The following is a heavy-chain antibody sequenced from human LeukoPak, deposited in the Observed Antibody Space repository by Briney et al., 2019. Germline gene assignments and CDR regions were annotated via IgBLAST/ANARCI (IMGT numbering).Heavy chain of an antibody. D-gene: IGHD6-13*01. CDR2: IYHSGST. Sequence: PSETLSLTCTVSGYSITSGYYWGWIRQPPGKGLEWIGSIYHSGSTFYNPSLKSRVTISVDTPKNQFSLKLSSVTAADTAVYYCASDENNISWFFYWGQGALVTVSS. CDR3: ASDENNISWFFY. V-gene: IGHV4-38-2*02. CDR1: GYSITSGYY. J-gene: IGHJ4*02.